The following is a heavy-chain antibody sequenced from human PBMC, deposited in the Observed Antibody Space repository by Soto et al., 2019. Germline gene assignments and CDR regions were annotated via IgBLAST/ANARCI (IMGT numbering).Heavy chain of an antibody. J-gene: IGHJ4*02. CDR3: AKVKQWLVGGFDY. V-gene: IGHV3-30*18. D-gene: IGHD6-19*01. Sequence: QVQLVESGGGVVQPGRSLRLYCAASGFTFSSYGMPWVRQAPGKGLEWVAVISYDGSNKYYADSVKGRFTISRDNSKNTLYLQMNSLRAEDTAVYYCAKVKQWLVGGFDYWGQGTLVTVSS. CDR2: ISYDGSNK. CDR1: GFTFSSYG.